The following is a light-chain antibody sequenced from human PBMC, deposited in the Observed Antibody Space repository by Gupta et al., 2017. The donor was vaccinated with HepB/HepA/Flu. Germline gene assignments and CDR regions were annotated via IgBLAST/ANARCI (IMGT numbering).Light chain of an antibody. CDR2: LGS. J-gene: IGKJ1*01. CDR1: QSILHRNGHYY. Sequence: DIEMTQSPLSLSVTPGEPASISCRSSQSILHRNGHYYLDWYLQKPGQSRQLLIYLGSNRASGVPDRFIGSGSGTDFTQKISRVEAEDVGVNYCMQALQVPPWTFGQGTKVEIK. CDR3: MQALQVPPWT. V-gene: IGKV2-28*01.